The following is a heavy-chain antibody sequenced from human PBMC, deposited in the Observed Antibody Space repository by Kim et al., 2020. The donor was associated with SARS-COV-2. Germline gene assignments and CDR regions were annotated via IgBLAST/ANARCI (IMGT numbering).Heavy chain of an antibody. D-gene: IGHD1-26*01. CDR3: AKCSGTNCWYFDL. CDR2: IYSGGRT. CDR1: GFIVSSNH. J-gene: IGHJ2*01. Sequence: GGSLRLSCAASGFIVSSNHMSWVRQAPGKGLEWVSAIYSGGRTYDADSVKGRFTISRHNSENTLYLQMSSLRAEDTAVYYCAKCSGTNCWYFDLWGSGTLVTVSS. V-gene: IGHV3-53*04.